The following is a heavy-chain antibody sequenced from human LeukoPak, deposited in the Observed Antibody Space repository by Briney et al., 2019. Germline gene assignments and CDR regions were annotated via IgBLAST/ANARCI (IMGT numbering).Heavy chain of an antibody. D-gene: IGHD1-26*01. CDR1: GYDFTTYW. J-gene: IGHJ5*02. Sequence: GESLKIPCKISGYDFTTYWIGWVRQIPGKGLECMGIIWPGDSDTRYSPSFQDQVTISADKTISTVYLQWSSLTVSDTAIYYCARRGRGDWFDPWGQGTLVTVSS. CDR3: ARRGRGDWFDP. CDR2: IWPGDSDT. V-gene: IGHV5-51*01.